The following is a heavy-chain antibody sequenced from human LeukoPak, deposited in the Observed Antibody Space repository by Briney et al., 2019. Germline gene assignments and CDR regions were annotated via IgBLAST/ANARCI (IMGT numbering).Heavy chain of an antibody. CDR2: MNPNSGNT. CDR1: GYTFTSYD. V-gene: IGHV1-8*01. CDR3: ARGSSGYYDGDY. Sequence: ASVKVSCKASGYTFTSYDINWVRQATGQGLEWMGWMNPNSGNTGYAQKLQGRVTMTTDTSTSTAYMELRSLRSDDTAVYYCARGSSGYYDGDYWGQGTLVTVSS. D-gene: IGHD3-22*01. J-gene: IGHJ4*02.